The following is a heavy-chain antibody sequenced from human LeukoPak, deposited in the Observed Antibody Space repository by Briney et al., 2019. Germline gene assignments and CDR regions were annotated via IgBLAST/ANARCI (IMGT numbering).Heavy chain of an antibody. D-gene: IGHD5-12*01. CDR2: INPNSGGT. CDR3: ARADSGYLVTYYGMDV. CDR1: GYTFTGYY. Sequence: ASVKVSCKASGYTFTGYYMHWVRQAPGQGLEWMGWINPNSGGTNYAQKFQGRVTMTRDTSISTAYMEPSRLRSDDTAVYYCARADSGYLVTYYGMDVWGQGTTVTVSS. J-gene: IGHJ6*02. V-gene: IGHV1-2*02.